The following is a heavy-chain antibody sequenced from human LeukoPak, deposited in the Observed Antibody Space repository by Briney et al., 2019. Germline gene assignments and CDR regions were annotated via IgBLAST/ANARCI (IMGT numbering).Heavy chain of an antibody. CDR3: ARDSGEWELRPPDY. CDR2: ISYDGSNK. V-gene: IGHV3-30*19. D-gene: IGHD1-26*01. Sequence: PGGSLRLSCAASGFTFSSYGMHWVRQAPGKGLEWVADISYDGSNKYYADSVKGRFTISRDNSKNTLYLQMNSLRAEDTAVYYCARDSGEWELRPPDYWGQGTLVTVSS. J-gene: IGHJ4*02. CDR1: GFTFSSYG.